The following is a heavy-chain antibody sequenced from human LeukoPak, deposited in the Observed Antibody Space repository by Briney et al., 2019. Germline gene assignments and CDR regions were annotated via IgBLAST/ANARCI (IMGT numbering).Heavy chain of an antibody. Sequence: PGASLRLSCAASGFTFSSYAMSWVRQAPGKGLEWVSVIYSGGSTYYADSVKGRFTISRDNSKNTLYLQMNSLRAEDTAVYYCARRFYYAMDVWGQGTTVTVSS. D-gene: IGHD3-16*01. J-gene: IGHJ6*02. CDR2: IYSGGST. CDR1: GFTFSSYA. CDR3: ARRFYYAMDV. V-gene: IGHV3-53*01.